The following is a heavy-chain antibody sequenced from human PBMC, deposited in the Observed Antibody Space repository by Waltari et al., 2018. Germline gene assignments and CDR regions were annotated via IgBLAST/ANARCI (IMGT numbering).Heavy chain of an antibody. V-gene: IGHV3-7*01. CDR2: IKQDGSAK. CDR1: GVTFSNYW. Sequence: EVQLVESGGGLVQPGGSLSSSCAASGVTFSNYWMSWVRQAPGKGLEWMANIKQDGSAKYYADSVKGRFTISRDNAENSLYLQMNSLRVEDTAVYYCATSLDAAANDWGQGTLVTVSS. D-gene: IGHD5-18*01. J-gene: IGHJ4*02. CDR3: ATSLDAAAND.